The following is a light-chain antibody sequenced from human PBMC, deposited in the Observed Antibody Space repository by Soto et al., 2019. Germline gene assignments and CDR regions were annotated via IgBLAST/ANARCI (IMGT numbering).Light chain of an antibody. CDR3: CSYAGSSTYV. V-gene: IGLV2-23*01. J-gene: IGLJ1*01. Sequence: QSVLTQPASVSGSPGQSITISCTGTSSDVGSHNLVSWYQQHPGKAPKLMIYEGSKRPSGVSNRFSGSKSGNTASLTISGLQAEDEADYYCCSYAGSSTYVFGTGTKV. CDR2: EGS. CDR1: SSDVGSHNL.